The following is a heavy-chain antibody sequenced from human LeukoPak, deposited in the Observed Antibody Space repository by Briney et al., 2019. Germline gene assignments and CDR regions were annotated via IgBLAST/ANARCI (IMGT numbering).Heavy chain of an antibody. Sequence: GGSLRLSCAASGFTFSSWAMHWVRQAPGKGLEWVAVISSDGSNKYYADSVKGRFTISRDSSKNTLFLQMNRLRAEDTALYYCARPGLGIGAADLGDDASDLWGQGTMVTVSS. V-gene: IGHV3-30*04. J-gene: IGHJ3*01. CDR2: ISSDGSNK. D-gene: IGHD6-13*01. CDR3: ARPGLGIGAADLGDDASDL. CDR1: GFTFSSWA.